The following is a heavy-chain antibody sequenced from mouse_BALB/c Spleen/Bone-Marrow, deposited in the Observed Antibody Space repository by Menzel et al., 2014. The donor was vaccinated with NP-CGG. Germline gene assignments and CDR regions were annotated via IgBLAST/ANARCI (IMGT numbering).Heavy chain of an antibody. V-gene: IGHV5-4*02. CDR1: GFTFSDYY. CDR3: ARVSYDYFDY. D-gene: IGHD2-4*01. Sequence: EVNVVESGGGLVKPGGSLKLSCAASGFTFSDYYMYWVRQTPEKRLEWVATISDGGSYTYYPDSVKGRFTISRDNAKNNLYLQMSSLKSEDTAMYYCARVSYDYFDYWGQGTTLTVFS. J-gene: IGHJ2*01. CDR2: ISDGGSYT.